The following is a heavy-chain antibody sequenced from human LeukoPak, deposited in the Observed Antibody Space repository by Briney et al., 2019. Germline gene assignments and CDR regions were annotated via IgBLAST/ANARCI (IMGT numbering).Heavy chain of an antibody. CDR3: ARDQSSSWSHYYYMDV. V-gene: IGHV7-4-1*02. D-gene: IGHD6-13*01. CDR1: EYTFINYY. Sequence: ASVKVSCKASEYTFINYYLHWVRQAPGQGLEWMGWINTNTGNPTYAQGFTGRFVFSLDTPVSTAYLQISSLKAEDTAVYYCARDQSSSWSHYYYMDVWGKGTTVTVSS. J-gene: IGHJ6*03. CDR2: INTNTGNP.